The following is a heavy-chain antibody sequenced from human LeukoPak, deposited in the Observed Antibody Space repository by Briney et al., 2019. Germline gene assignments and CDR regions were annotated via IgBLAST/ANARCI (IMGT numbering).Heavy chain of an antibody. CDR1: GFIFSDYY. CDR2: ITSSGSAK. J-gene: IGHJ4*02. CDR3: ARGPPIVVVVAAHDY. Sequence: PGGSLRLSCAASGFIFSDYYMSWIRQAPGRGLEWVSYITSSGSAKYYADSVKGRFTISRDNAKNSLYLQMNSLRAEDTAVYYCARGPPIVVVVAAHDYWGQGTLVTVSS. V-gene: IGHV3-11*04. D-gene: IGHD2-15*01.